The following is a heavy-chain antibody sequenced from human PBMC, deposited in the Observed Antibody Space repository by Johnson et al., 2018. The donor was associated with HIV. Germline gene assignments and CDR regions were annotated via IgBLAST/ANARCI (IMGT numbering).Heavy chain of an antibody. CDR2: IGTAGDT. CDR3: ARSPLYYTTVFDI. CDR1: GFTFSTHD. J-gene: IGHJ3*02. V-gene: IGHV3-13*01. Sequence: VQLVESGGGLVQPGGSLRLSCAASGFTFSTHDMHWVRQASGKGLEWVSAIGTAGDTYYPGSVKGRFTISRETAKNSLYLQMNSLRVGDTAVYYCARSPLYYTTVFDIWGQGTRVTVSS. D-gene: IGHD2-8*01.